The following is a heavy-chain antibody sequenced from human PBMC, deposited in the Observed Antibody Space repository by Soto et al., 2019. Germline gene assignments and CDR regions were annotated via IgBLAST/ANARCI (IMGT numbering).Heavy chain of an antibody. V-gene: IGHV3-9*01. CDR1: GFTFDDYA. CDR3: EKDTEGGTAMVQDGMDV. D-gene: IGHD5-18*01. J-gene: IGHJ6*02. Sequence: EVQLVESGGGLVQPGRSLRLSCAASGFTFDDYAMHWVRQAPGKGLEWVSGISWNSGSIGYADSVKGRFTISRDNAKNALYLQMNILRAEDTALYYCEKDTEGGTAMVQDGMDVWGQGTTVTVSS. CDR2: ISWNSGSI.